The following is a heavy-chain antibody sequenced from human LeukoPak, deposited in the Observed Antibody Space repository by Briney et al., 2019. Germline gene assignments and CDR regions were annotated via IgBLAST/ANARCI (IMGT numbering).Heavy chain of an antibody. Sequence: GESLKISCKGSGYSFTSYWIGWVRQLPGKGLGGMGIFYPGDSDTRYSPSFQGQVTISADKSISTAYLQWSSLRASDTAMYYCARDLMGGGAHIGFDPWGQGTLVTVSS. J-gene: IGHJ5*02. CDR3: ARDLMGGGAHIGFDP. CDR1: GYSFTSYW. D-gene: IGHD3-16*01. CDR2: FYPGDSDT. V-gene: IGHV5-51*01.